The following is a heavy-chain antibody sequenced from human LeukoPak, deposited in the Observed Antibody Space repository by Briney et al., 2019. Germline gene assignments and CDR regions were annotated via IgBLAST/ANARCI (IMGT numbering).Heavy chain of an antibody. CDR3: AKVVHSGYGNNWFDP. J-gene: IGHJ5*02. V-gene: IGHV3-30*04. Sequence: GRSLRLSCAASGFTFSSYAMHWVRQAPGKGLEWVAVISYDGSNKYYADSVKGRFTISRDNSKNTLYLQMNSLRAEDTAVYYCAKVVHSGYGNNWFDPWGQGTLVTVSS. D-gene: IGHD5-12*01. CDR2: ISYDGSNK. CDR1: GFTFSSYA.